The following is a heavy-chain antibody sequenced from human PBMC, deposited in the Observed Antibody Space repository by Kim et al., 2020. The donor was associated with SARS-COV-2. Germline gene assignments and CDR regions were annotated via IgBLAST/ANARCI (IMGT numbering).Heavy chain of an antibody. V-gene: IGHV3-21*01. J-gene: IGHJ5*02. Sequence: GGSLRLSCAASGFTFSSYSMNWVRQAPGKGLEWVSSISSSSSYIYYADSVKGRFTISRDNAKNSLYLQMNSLRTEDTAVYYCANIGAVAGLLQLYNLFDPWGQGTRVTVS. CDR2: ISSSSSYI. CDR1: GFTFSSYS. CDR3: ANIGAVAGLLQLYNLFDP. D-gene: IGHD6-19*01.